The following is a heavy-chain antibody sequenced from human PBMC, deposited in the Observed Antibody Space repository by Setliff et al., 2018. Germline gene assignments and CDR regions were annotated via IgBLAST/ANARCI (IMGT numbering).Heavy chain of an antibody. J-gene: IGHJ6*02. CDR2: VRYDGSNK. CDR3: AKDSLEVVIALHGMDV. V-gene: IGHV3-30*02. D-gene: IGHD2-21*01. CDR1: GFTFSRFG. Sequence: GGSLRLSCAASGFTFSRFGMYWLRQAPGKGLEWVAFVRYDGSNKYYSDSVKGRFTISRDNSKNTLYLQMNSLTNEDTAVYYCAKDSLEVVIALHGMDVWGQGTTVTVSS.